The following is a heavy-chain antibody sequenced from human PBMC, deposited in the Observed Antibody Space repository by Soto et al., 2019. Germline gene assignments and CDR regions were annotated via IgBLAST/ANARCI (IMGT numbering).Heavy chain of an antibody. CDR1: GFTFSNAW. CDR3: TTDNGSGSFFSYYYYYYGMDV. CDR2: IKSKTDGGTT. J-gene: IGHJ6*02. D-gene: IGHD3-10*01. Sequence: GGSLRLSCAASGFTFSNAWMNWVRQAPGKGLEWVGRIKSKTDGGTTDYAAPVKGRFTISRDDSKNTVYLQMNSLKTEDTAVYYCTTDNGSGSFFSYYYYYYGMDVWGQGTTVTVSS. V-gene: IGHV3-15*07.